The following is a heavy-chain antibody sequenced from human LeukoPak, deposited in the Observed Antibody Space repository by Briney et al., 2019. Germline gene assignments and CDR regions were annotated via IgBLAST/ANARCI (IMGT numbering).Heavy chain of an antibody. V-gene: IGHV4-34*01. J-gene: IGHJ3*02. CDR3: ARGGYYGSGSYYGDAFDI. D-gene: IGHD3-10*01. Sequence: PSETLSLTCAVYGGSFSGYYWSWIRQPPGKGLEWIGEINHSGSTNYNPSIKSRITISVDTSQHQFSLKLSSVTAADTAVYYCARGGYYGSGSYYGDAFDIWGQGTMVTVSS. CDR2: INHSGST. CDR1: GGSFSGYY.